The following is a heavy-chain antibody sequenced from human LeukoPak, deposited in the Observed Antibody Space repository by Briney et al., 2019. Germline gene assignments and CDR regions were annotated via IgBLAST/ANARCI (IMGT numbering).Heavy chain of an antibody. CDR1: GFTFSRFW. Sequence: GGSLRLSCAASGFTFSRFWMGWVRQAPGKGLEWVANIKPDGSEKNYGDSVRGRFTISRDNARNSLSLQMDSLRAEDTAVYYCARENYFDYWGQGTLVTVSS. V-gene: IGHV3-7*04. CDR2: IKPDGSEK. J-gene: IGHJ4*02. CDR3: ARENYFDY.